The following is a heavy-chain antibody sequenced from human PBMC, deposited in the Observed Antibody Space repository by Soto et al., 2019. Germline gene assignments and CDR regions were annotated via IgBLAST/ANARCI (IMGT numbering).Heavy chain of an antibody. Sequence: GGSLRLSCAASGFTFSSYAMSWVRQAPGKGLEWVSAISGSGGSTYYADSVKGRFTISRDNSKNTLYLQMNSLRAEDTAVYYCAKARVLGGYSYGYLDYWGQGTLVTVSS. CDR3: AKARVLGGYSYGYLDY. J-gene: IGHJ4*02. D-gene: IGHD5-18*01. CDR1: GFTFSSYA. V-gene: IGHV3-23*01. CDR2: ISGSGGST.